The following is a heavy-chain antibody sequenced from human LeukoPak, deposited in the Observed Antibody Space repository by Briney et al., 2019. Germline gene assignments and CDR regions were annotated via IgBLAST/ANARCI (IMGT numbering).Heavy chain of an antibody. J-gene: IGHJ4*02. CDR3: TTFYSRLTDY. Sequence: GGSLRLSCAASGFTFNTYWISWVRQAPGKGLEWLATINRDGSGKYYVDSVKGRFTISRDNAKNSLYLQMNSLRAEDTAVYYCTTFYSRLTDYWGQGTLVTVSS. D-gene: IGHD2-15*01. CDR2: INRDGSGK. V-gene: IGHV3-7*05. CDR1: GFTFNTYW.